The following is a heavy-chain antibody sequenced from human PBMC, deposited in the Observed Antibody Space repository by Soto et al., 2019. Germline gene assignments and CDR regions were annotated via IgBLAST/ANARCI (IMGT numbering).Heavy chain of an antibody. V-gene: IGHV3-48*02. Sequence: GGSLRLSCAASGFTFSSYSMNWVRQAPGKGLEWVSYISSSSSTIYYADSVKGRFTISRDNAKNSLYLQMNSLRDEDTAVYYCARPSRESGYYFDRGGYFDYWGQGTLVTVSS. J-gene: IGHJ4*02. CDR3: ARPSRESGYYFDRGGYFDY. D-gene: IGHD3-22*01. CDR1: GFTFSSYS. CDR2: ISSSSSTI.